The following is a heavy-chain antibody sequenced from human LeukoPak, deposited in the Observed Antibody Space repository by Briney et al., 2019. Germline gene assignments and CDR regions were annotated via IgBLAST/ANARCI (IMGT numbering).Heavy chain of an antibody. V-gene: IGHV4-39*07. J-gene: IGHJ4*02. D-gene: IGHD3-22*01. Sequence: SETLSLTCTVSGGSISSSSYYWGWIRQPPGKGLEWIGSIYYSGSTYYNPSLKSRVTISVDRSKNQFSLKLSSVTAADTAVYYCARGEYYDSSGYYLPSGYWGQGTLVTVSS. CDR1: GGSISSSSYY. CDR3: ARGEYYDSSGYYLPSGY. CDR2: IYYSGST.